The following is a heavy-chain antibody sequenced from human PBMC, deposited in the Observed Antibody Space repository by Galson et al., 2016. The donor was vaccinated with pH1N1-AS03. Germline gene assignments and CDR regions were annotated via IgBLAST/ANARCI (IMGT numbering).Heavy chain of an antibody. CDR1: GYTFSDYF. J-gene: IGHJ5*02. D-gene: IGHD2-2*03. Sequence: SVKVSCKASGYTFSDYFIHWVRQAPGQGLEWMGWINPDSGGTKYAQKFQGRVTMTRDTSISTAYMDLSRLSSDDTAVYYCARVRSGYFMFDPWGQGTLVTVSS. CDR2: INPDSGGT. CDR3: ARVRSGYFMFDP. V-gene: IGHV1-2*02.